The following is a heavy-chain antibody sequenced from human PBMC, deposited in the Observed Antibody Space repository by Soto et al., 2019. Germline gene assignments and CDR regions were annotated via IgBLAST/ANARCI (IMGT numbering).Heavy chain of an antibody. Sequence: GGSLRLSCAASGFTFSSYSMNWVRQAPGKGLEWVSSISSSSSYIYYADSVKGRFTISRDNAKNSLYLQMNSLRAEDTAVYYCARDPRGSGPSPGSGLGVWGKGTTVTVSS. V-gene: IGHV3-21*01. D-gene: IGHD3-10*01. CDR2: ISSSSSYI. J-gene: IGHJ6*04. CDR3: ARDPRGSGPSPGSGLGV. CDR1: GFTFSSYS.